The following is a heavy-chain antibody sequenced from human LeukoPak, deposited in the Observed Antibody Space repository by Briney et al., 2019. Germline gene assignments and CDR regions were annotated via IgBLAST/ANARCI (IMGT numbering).Heavy chain of an antibody. J-gene: IGHJ5*02. Sequence: SETLSLTCTVSGGSISDYHWSWIRQPPGKGLEWIGYVYYSGSTIYNPSLKSRVTISVDASNNQFSLKLSGVTAADTAVYYCARGSYCSRSNCFLSAFDPWGQGTLVTVSS. CDR2: VYYSGST. CDR3: ARGSYCSRSNCFLSAFDP. CDR1: GGSISDYH. D-gene: IGHD2-2*01. V-gene: IGHV4-59*01.